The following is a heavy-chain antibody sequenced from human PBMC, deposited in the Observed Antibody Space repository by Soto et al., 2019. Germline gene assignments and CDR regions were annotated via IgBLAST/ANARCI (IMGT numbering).Heavy chain of an antibody. V-gene: IGHV3-11*01. D-gene: IGHD3-3*01. CDR2: ISSSGSTI. J-gene: IGHJ6*02. CDR1: GFTFSDYY. Sequence: ESGGGLVKPGGSLRLSCAASGFTFSDYYMSWIRQAPGKGLEWVSYISSSGSTIYYADSVKGRFTISRDNAKNSLYLQMNSLRAEDTAVYYCARDRRDFWSYPYYYYGMDVWGQGTTVTVSS. CDR3: ARDRRDFWSYPYYYYGMDV.